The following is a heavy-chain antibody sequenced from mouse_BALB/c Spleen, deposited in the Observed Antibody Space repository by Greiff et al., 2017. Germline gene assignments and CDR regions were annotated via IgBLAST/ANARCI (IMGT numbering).Heavy chain of an antibody. CDR2: IRNKANGYTT. J-gene: IGHJ2*01. V-gene: IGHV7-3*02. Sequence: EVKLVESGGGLVQPGGSLRLSCATSGFTFTDYYMSWVRQPPGKALEWLGFIRNKANGYTTEYSASVKGRFTISRDNSQSILYLQMNTLRAEDSATYYCARDTTMITPLGYWGQGTTLTVSS. CDR3: ARDTTMITPLGY. D-gene: IGHD2-4*01. CDR1: GFTFTDYY.